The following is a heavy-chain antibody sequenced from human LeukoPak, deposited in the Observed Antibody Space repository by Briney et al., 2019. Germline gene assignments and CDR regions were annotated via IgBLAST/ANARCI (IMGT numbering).Heavy chain of an antibody. CDR3: AREGGSFDY. CDR2: INHSGRL. J-gene: IGHJ4*02. V-gene: IGHV4-34*01. CDR1: GGSFSGYY. Sequence: SETLSLTCAVYGGSFSGYYWNWIRQPPGKGLEWIGEINHSGRLKYNPSLKSRVTISGDTSKNQFSLKLSSVTAADTAVYYCAREGGSFDYWGQGTLVTVSS. D-gene: IGHD3-16*01.